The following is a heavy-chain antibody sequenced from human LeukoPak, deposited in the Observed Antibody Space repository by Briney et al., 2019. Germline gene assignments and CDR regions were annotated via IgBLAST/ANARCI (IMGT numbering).Heavy chain of an antibody. CDR2: ISSSSSTI. V-gene: IGHV3-48*04. CDR3: AKWGYGDWNTNWFDP. CDR1: GFTFSSYG. D-gene: IGHD4-17*01. Sequence: PGGSLRLSCAASGFTFSSYGMNWVRQAPGKGLEWVSYISSSSSTIYYADSVKGRFTISRDNAKNSLYLQMNSLRAEDTAVYYCAKWGYGDWNTNWFDPWGQGTLVTVSS. J-gene: IGHJ5*02.